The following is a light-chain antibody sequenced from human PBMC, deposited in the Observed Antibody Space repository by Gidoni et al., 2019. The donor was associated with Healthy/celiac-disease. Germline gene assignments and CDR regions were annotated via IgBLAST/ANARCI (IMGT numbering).Light chain of an antibody. V-gene: IGKV3-15*01. CDR2: GAS. Sequence: EIVMTQSPVTLSVSPGERATLSCRASQSVSSNLAWYQQKPGQAPRLLIYGASTRATGIPARFSGSGSGTEFTLTISSLQSEDFAVYYCQQYNNWRRSFGQGTKLEIK. J-gene: IGKJ2*04. CDR1: QSVSSN. CDR3: QQYNNWRRS.